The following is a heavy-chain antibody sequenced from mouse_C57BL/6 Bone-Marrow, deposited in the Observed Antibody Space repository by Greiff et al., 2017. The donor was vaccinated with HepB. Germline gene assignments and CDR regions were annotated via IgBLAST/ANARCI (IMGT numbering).Heavy chain of an antibody. CDR2: IRSKSSNYAT. CDR3: VREPPLLRSGYFDV. D-gene: IGHD1-1*01. CDR1: GFTFNTYA. J-gene: IGHJ1*03. V-gene: IGHV10-3*01. Sequence: EVHLVESGGGLVQPKGSLKLSCAASGFTFNTYAMHWVRQAPGKGLEWVARIRSKSSNYATYYADSVKDRFTISRDDSQSMLYLQMNNLKTEDTAMYYCVREPPLLRSGYFDVWGTGTTVTVSS.